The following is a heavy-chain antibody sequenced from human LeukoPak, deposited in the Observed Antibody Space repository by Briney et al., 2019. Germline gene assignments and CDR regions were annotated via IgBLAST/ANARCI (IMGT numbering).Heavy chain of an antibody. CDR2: ISYDGSNK. CDR3: ARDALYCSGGSCHREYYYYYGMDV. V-gene: IGHV3-30*03. J-gene: IGHJ6*02. Sequence: PGGSLRLSCAASRFTFSSYSMYWVRQAPGKGLEWVAVISYDGSNKYYADSVKGRFTISRDNSKNTLYLQMNSLRAEDTAVYYCARDALYCSGGSCHREYYYYYGMDVWGQGTTVTVSS. CDR1: RFTFSSYS. D-gene: IGHD2-15*01.